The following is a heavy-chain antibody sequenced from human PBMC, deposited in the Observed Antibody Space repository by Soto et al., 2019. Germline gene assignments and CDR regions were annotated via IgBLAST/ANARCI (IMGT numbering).Heavy chain of an antibody. CDR3: AREGHPTVTTHYYYGMDV. J-gene: IGHJ6*02. CDR2: IIPIFGTA. V-gene: IGHV1-69*13. CDR1: GGTFSSYA. Sequence: SVKVSCKASGGTFSSYAISWVRQAPGQGLEWMGGIIPIFGTANYAQKFQGRVTITADESTSTAYMELSSLRSEDTAVYYCAREGHPTVTTHYYYGMDVWGQGTTVTVSS. D-gene: IGHD4-17*01.